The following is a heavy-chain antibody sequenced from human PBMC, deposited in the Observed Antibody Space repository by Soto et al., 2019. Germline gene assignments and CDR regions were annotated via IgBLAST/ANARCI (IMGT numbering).Heavy chain of an antibody. J-gene: IGHJ5*02. D-gene: IGHD3-10*01. CDR1: GGSISSYY. Sequence: PSETLSLTCTVSGGSISSYYWSWIRQPPGKGLEWIGYIYYSGSTNYNPSLKSRVTISVDTSKNQFSLKLSSVTAADTAVYYCARDSDRGLAGNWFDPWGQGTLVTVSS. CDR3: ARDSDRGLAGNWFDP. CDR2: IYYSGST. V-gene: IGHV4-59*01.